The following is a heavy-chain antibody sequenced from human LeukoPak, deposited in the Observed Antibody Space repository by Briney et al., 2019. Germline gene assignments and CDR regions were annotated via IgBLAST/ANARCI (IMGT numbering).Heavy chain of an antibody. V-gene: IGHV3-30*02. Sequence: PGGSLRLSYAASGFTFNMYGMHWVRQAPGKGLEWVAYIRPDGSNKYYRDSVKGRFTISRDNSRNTVSLEMNSLRVEDTAVYYCAKDVNAHCRGDCFDYWGQGTPVTVSS. CDR3: AKDVNAHCRGDCFDY. D-gene: IGHD2-21*01. J-gene: IGHJ4*02. CDR2: IRPDGSNK. CDR1: GFTFNMYG.